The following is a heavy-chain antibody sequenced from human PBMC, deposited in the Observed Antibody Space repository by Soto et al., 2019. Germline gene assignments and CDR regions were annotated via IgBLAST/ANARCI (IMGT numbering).Heavy chain of an antibody. J-gene: IGHJ4*02. Sequence: PSETLSLTCTVSGGSISSSSYYWGWIRQPPGKGLEWIGSIYYSGSTYYNPSLKSRVTISVDTSKNQFSLKLSSVTAADTAVYYCARLKSYGVEDYWGQGTLVTDS. D-gene: IGHD4-17*01. CDR1: GGSISSSSYY. V-gene: IGHV4-39*01. CDR2: IYYSGST. CDR3: ARLKSYGVEDY.